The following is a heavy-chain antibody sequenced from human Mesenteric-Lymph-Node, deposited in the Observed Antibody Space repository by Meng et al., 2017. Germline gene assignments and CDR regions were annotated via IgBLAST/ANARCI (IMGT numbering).Heavy chain of an antibody. CDR1: GFTFSDYA. CDR2: ISYDGSNK. V-gene: IGHV3-30*01. D-gene: IGHD1-26*01. J-gene: IGHJ4*02. CDR3: TRRQRLMGATITQPGPFDY. Sequence: GESLKISCAASGFTFSDYAMNWVRQAPGKGLEWVAIISYDGSNKFYADSVKGQFTISRDNSKNTLYLQMNSLSSEDTAVYYCTRRQRLMGATITQPGPFDYWGQGTLVTSPQ.